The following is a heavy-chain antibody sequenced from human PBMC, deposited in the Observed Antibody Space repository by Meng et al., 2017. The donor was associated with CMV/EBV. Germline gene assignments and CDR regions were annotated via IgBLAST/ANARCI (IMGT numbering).Heavy chain of an antibody. CDR3: ATSKDSPGND. D-gene: IGHD2/OR15-2a*01. CDR1: GFIYSNYW. V-gene: IGHV3-7*01. J-gene: IGHJ4*02. CDR2: MNGGATAK. Sequence: GGSLRLSCPASGFIYSNYWMSWVRQAPGKGLEWVANMNGGATAKFYVGSVRGRFTISRDNAMNALYLQMNSLTVEDTAIYYCATSKDSPGNDWGQGTLVTVSS.